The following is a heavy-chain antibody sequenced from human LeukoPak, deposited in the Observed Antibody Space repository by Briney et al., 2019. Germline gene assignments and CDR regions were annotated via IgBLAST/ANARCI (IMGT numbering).Heavy chain of an antibody. Sequence: GGSLRLSCTASGFTFGDYAMSWVRQAPGKGLEWVGFIRSKAYGGTTEYAASVKGRFTISRDDSKSIAYLQMNNLKTEDTAVYYCTRGDWLDYWGQGTLVTVSS. CDR2: IRSKAYGGTT. CDR1: GFTFGDYA. V-gene: IGHV3-49*04. CDR3: TRGDWLDY. J-gene: IGHJ4*02. D-gene: IGHD3/OR15-3a*01.